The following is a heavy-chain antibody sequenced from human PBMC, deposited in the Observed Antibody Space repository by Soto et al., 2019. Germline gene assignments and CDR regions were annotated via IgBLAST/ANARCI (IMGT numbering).Heavy chain of an antibody. V-gene: IGHV4-39*07. D-gene: IGHD6-13*01. CDR3: ARDFMRYSSPPGPFVY. Sequence: SETLSLTCSVSGDSISRSSHYWGWIRQPPGKGLEWIGSVHISEKAYYNPSLKRRFSISVDTSKNQFSLQLSSVTVADTAVYYCARDFMRYSSPPGPFVYWGLGPRVTV. CDR2: VHISEKA. J-gene: IGHJ4*02. CDR1: GDSISRSSHY.